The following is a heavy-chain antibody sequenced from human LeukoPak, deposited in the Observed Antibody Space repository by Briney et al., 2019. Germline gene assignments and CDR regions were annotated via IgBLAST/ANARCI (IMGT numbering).Heavy chain of an antibody. D-gene: IGHD1-7*01. V-gene: IGHV4-34*01. CDR2: INHSGST. Sequence: PSETLSLTCAVYGGSFSGYYWSWIRQPPGKGLEWIGEINHSGSTNYNPSLKSRVTISVDTSKNQFSLKLSSVTAADTAVYYCARVPTTGTTSVGFDYWGQGTLVTVSS. J-gene: IGHJ4*02. CDR3: ARVPTTGTTSVGFDY. CDR1: GGSFSGYY.